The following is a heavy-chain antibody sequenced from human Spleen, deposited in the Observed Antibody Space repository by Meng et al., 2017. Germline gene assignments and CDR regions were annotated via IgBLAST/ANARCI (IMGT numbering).Heavy chain of an antibody. Sequence: ASVKVSCKASGYTFPDYWLHWVRRAPGQGLEWMGRINPKSGDTHYAQRFQGRVTMTGDTSISTAYMELSGLRSEDTAVYYCARGPNSSSWYYFDYWGQGTLVTVSS. CDR3: ARGPNSSSWYYFDY. J-gene: IGHJ4*02. CDR1: GYTFPDYW. D-gene: IGHD6-13*01. CDR2: INPKSGDT. V-gene: IGHV1-2*06.